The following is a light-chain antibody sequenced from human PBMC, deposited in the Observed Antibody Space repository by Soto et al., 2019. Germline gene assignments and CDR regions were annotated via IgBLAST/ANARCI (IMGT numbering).Light chain of an antibody. CDR3: SSYTSSSTLPVV. V-gene: IGLV2-14*01. CDR2: DVS. CDR1: SSDVGGYNY. J-gene: IGLJ2*01. Sequence: QSALTQPASVSGSPGQSITISCTGTSSDVGGYNYVSWYQQHPGKALKLMIYDVSNRPSGVSNRFSGSKSGNTASLTISGLQAEDEADYYCSSYTSSSTLPVVFGGGTKLTVL.